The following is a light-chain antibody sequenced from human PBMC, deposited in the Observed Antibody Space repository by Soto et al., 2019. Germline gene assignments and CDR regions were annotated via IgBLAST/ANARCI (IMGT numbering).Light chain of an antibody. CDR1: NIGSKS. CDR3: QVWDSSSYHVV. V-gene: IGLV3-21*04. J-gene: IGLJ2*01. CDR2: YDN. Sequence: SYELTQPPSVSVAPGKTARITCGGNNIGSKSVHWYQQKPGQAPVLVIYYDNDRPSGIPERFSGSNSGNTATLTISRVEAGDEADYYCQVWDSSSYHVVFGGGTKLTVL.